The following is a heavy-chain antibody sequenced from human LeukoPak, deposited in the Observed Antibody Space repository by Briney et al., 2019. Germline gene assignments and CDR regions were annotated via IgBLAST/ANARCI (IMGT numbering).Heavy chain of an antibody. CDR1: GYNFISYG. CDR3: ARRMDGYNLAFDY. J-gene: IGHJ4*02. D-gene: IGHD5-24*01. CDR2: IIPIFGTA. Sequence: SVKVSCKASGYNFISYGISWVRQAPGQGLEWMGGIIPIFGTANYAQKFQGRVTITADESTSTAYMELSSLRSEDTAVYYCARRMDGYNLAFDYWGQGTLVTVSS. V-gene: IGHV1-69*13.